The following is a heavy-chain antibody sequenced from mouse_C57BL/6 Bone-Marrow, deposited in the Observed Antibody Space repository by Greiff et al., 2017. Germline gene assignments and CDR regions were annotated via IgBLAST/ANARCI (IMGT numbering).Heavy chain of an antibody. J-gene: IGHJ4*01. V-gene: IGHV5-4*01. CDR3: ARDIDYYAMDY. Sequence: DVQLVESGGGLVKPGGSLKLSCAASGFTFSSYDMSWVRQTPEKRLEWVATISDGGSYTYYPDNVKGRFTISRDNAKNNLYLQMSHLKSEDTAMYYCARDIDYYAMDYWGQGTSVTVSS. CDR2: ISDGGSYT. CDR1: GFTFSSYD.